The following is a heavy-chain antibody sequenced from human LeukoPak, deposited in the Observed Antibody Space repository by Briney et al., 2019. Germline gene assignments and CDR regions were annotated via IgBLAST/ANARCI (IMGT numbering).Heavy chain of an antibody. CDR3: ARVWELSFDY. CDR1: GFTVSSDH. D-gene: IGHD1-26*01. V-gene: IGHV3-53*01. Sequence: PGGSLRLSCAASGFTVSSDHMSWVRQAPGKGLEWVAVTYSDGSRYHAESVKGRFTISRDNSKNTLYLQMNSLRAEDTAVYYCARVWELSFDYWGQGTLATVSS. J-gene: IGHJ4*02. CDR2: TYSDGSR.